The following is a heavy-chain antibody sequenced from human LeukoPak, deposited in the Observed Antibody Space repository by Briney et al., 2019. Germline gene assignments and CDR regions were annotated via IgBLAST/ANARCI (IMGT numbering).Heavy chain of an antibody. D-gene: IGHD2-2*01. V-gene: IGHV3-30*18. CDR2: ISYEGGTQ. Sequence: GGSLRLSCAASRDSPSPYGTHGVRQAPGKGLEWVAVISYEGGTQHYADSVKGRFIISRDNPRNTLYLQMNILRTEDPAVIYCAEDGTPQVSFSNGLWGQGTQVIVSS. CDR1: RDSPSPYG. J-gene: IGHJ4*02. CDR3: AEDGTPQVSFSNGL.